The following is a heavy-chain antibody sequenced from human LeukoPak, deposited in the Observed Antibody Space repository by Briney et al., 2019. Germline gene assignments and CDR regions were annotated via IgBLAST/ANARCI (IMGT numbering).Heavy chain of an antibody. J-gene: IGHJ6*02. CDR3: ARIQVNWYGEVTPLSPPNYGMDV. Sequence: ASVKVSCKASGYTFTDDGISWVRQAPGQGLEWMGWISPYNGNTKYADKVLGRVTMSTDISTTTAYMELRGLRSDDTAVYYCARIQVNWYGEVTPLSPPNYGMDVWGQGTTVTVS. CDR2: ISPYNGNT. V-gene: IGHV1-18*01. D-gene: IGHD3-10*01. CDR1: GYTFTDDG.